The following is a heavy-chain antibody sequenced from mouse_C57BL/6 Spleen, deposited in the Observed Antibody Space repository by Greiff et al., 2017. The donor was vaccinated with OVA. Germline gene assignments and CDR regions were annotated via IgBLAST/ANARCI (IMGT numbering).Heavy chain of an antibody. Sequence: QVQLQQPGAELVRPGSSVKLSCKASGYTFTSYWMHWVKQRPIQGLEWIGNIDPSDSETHYNQKFKDKATLTVDKSSSTAYMQLSSLTSEDSAVYYCARSRDYPLYCDGWGTGTTVTVSS. CDR3: ARSRDYPLYCDG. J-gene: IGHJ1*03. CDR1: GYTFTSYW. D-gene: IGHD2-4*01. CDR2: IDPSDSET. V-gene: IGHV1-52*01.